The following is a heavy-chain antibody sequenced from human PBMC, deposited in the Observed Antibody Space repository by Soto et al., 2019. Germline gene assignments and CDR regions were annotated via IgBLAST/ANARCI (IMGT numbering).Heavy chain of an antibody. CDR1: GFTFSNVG. D-gene: IGHD1-26*01. CDR2: IKSNIDGVTA. CDR3: STVGAPAY. J-gene: IGHJ4*01. V-gene: IGHV3-15*01. Sequence: XGSLRLSCEGSGFTFSNVGFSWVRQAPGKGLEWVGRIKSNIDGVTADFAAPVKDRFTISRVDSENTLYLHMNSLKTEDTALYFCSTVGAPAYWGQGTLVTVSS.